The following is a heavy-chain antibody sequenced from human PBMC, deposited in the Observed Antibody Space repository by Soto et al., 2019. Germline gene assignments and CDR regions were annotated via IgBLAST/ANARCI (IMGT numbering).Heavy chain of an antibody. CDR3: ARGSRLFWSGPDWFDP. CDR2: IWYDGSNK. J-gene: IGHJ5*02. CDR1: GFTFSSYG. D-gene: IGHD3-3*01. V-gene: IGHV3-33*01. Sequence: PGGSLRLSCAASGFTFSSYGMHWVRQAPGKGLEWVAVIWYDGSNKYYADSVKGRFTISRDNSKNTLYLQMNSLRAEDTAVYYCARGSRLFWSGPDWFDPWGQGTLVTSPQ.